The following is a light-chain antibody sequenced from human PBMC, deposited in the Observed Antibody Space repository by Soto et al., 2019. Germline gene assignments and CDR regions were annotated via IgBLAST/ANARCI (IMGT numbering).Light chain of an antibody. CDR2: DVS. CDR1: SSDVGGYNY. J-gene: IGLJ1*01. Sequence: QSALTQPASVSGSPGQSITSSCTGTSSDVGGYNYVSWYQQHPGKAPKLMIYDVSNRPSGVSNRFPGSKSGNTASLTISGLQAEDEADYYCSSYTSSSNVFGTGTQLTVL. V-gene: IGLV2-14*01. CDR3: SSYTSSSNV.